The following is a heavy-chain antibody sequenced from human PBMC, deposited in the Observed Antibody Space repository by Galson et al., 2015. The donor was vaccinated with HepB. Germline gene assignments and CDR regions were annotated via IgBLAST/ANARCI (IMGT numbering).Heavy chain of an antibody. CDR3: ARAILSLRIAVAGPVYGMDV. D-gene: IGHD6-19*01. CDR2: IYSGGST. CDR1: GFTVSSNY. Sequence: SLRLSCAASGFTVSSNYMRWVRQAPGKGLEWVSVIYSGGSTYYADSVKGRLTIYRDKSKNTLYLQMNSLRAEDTAVYYCARAILSLRIAVAGPVYGMDVWGQGTTVTVSS. J-gene: IGHJ6*02. V-gene: IGHV3-66*01.